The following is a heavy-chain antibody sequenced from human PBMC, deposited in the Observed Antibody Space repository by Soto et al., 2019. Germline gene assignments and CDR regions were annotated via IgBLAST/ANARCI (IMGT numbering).Heavy chain of an antibody. Sequence: PGGSLRLSCAASGFTFSTYAMSWVRQAPGKGLEWVSAISGRGEYIDYADSVKGQFTISRDNSKNTLYLQMNSLRVEDTAVYYCSSQEYYYDSTGPTGWGQGTLVTVSS. CDR2: ISGRGEYI. CDR3: SSQEYYYDSTGPTG. CDR1: GFTFSTYA. V-gene: IGHV3-23*01. D-gene: IGHD3-22*01. J-gene: IGHJ4*02.